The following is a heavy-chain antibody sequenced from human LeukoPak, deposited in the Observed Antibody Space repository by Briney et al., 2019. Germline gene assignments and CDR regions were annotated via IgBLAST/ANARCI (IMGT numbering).Heavy chain of an antibody. D-gene: IGHD3-16*02. CDR3: ASTTDYDYVWVSYRYNYYYGMDV. J-gene: IGHJ6*02. Sequence: GGSLRLACAASGFTVSCNYMSWVRQAPGKGLEWVSVIYSGGSTYYADSVKGRFTISRDNSKNTLYLQMNSLRAEDTAVYYCASTTDYDYVWVSYRYNYYYGMDVWGQETTVTVSS. V-gene: IGHV3-66*01. CDR1: GFTVSCNY. CDR2: IYSGGST.